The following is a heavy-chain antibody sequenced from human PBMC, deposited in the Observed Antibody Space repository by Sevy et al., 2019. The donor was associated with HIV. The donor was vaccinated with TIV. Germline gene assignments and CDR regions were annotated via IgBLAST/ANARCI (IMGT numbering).Heavy chain of an antibody. D-gene: IGHD3-22*01. J-gene: IGHJ6*03. CDR1: GFSFDSYG. CDR3: GKGGGGHYDPDEIGYYFYYYNMDV. V-gene: IGHV3-23*01. Sequence: GGSLRLSCAVSGFSFDSYGMTWVRQAPGKGLEWVSGISGSGTRTYYADSVKGRFIISRDNSKNTLYLQMNSLRSGDTAIYYWGKGGGGHYDPDEIGYYFYYYNMDVWGKGTTVTVSS. CDR2: ISGSGTRT.